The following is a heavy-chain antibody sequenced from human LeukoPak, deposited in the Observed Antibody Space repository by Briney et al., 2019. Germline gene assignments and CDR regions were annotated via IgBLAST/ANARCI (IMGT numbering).Heavy chain of an antibody. CDR3: ARNGAVAWYYFDY. CDR1: GFTFSSYA. CDR2: ISYDGSNK. Sequence: GRSLRLSCAASGFTFSSYAMHWVRQAPGKGLEWVAVISYDGSNKYYADSVKGRFTISRDDSKNTLYLQMNSLRAEETAVYYCARNGAVAWYYFDYWGQGTLVTVSS. V-gene: IGHV3-30*04. D-gene: IGHD6-19*01. J-gene: IGHJ4*02.